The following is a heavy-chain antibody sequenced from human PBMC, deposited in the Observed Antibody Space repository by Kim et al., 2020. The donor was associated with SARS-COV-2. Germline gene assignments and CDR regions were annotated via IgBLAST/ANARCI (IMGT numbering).Heavy chain of an antibody. V-gene: IGHV3-30*07. CDR3: ARDHTMVRGVSLTASRH. J-gene: IGHJ4*02. Sequence: KGRFTISRDNSKNTLYLQMNSLRAEDTAVYYCARDHTMVRGVSLTASRHWGQGTLVTVSS. D-gene: IGHD3-10*01.